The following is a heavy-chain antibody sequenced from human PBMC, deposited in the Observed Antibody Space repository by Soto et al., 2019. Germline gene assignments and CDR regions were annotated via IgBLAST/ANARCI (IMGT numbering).Heavy chain of an antibody. CDR2: IYHSGST. Sequence: LSLTCAVSGGSISSSNWWSWVRQPPGKGLEWIGEIYHSGSTNYNPSLKSRVTISVDKSKNQFSLKLSSVTAADTAVYYCAEGRRVNYYDSSGYYWRWGQGTLVTVSS. J-gene: IGHJ4*02. D-gene: IGHD3-22*01. CDR3: AEGRRVNYYDSSGYYWR. V-gene: IGHV4-4*02. CDR1: GGSISSSNW.